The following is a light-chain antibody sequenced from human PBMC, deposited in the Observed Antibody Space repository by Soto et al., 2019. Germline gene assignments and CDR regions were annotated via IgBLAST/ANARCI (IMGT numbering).Light chain of an antibody. CDR3: QQYNIYSGT. CDR1: QSISSW. Sequence: DIQMTQSPSTLSASVGDRVTITCRASQSISSWLAWYQQKPGKAPKLLIYDASSLESGVPSRISGSGSGTEFTLTISSLQRDDVATYYCQQYNIYSGTFGQGTKLEIK. CDR2: DAS. J-gene: IGKJ2*02. V-gene: IGKV1-5*01.